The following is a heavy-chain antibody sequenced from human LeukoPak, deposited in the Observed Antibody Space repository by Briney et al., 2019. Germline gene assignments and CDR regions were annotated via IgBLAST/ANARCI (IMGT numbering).Heavy chain of an antibody. D-gene: IGHD3-10*01. J-gene: IGHJ3*02. V-gene: IGHV5-51*01. CDR2: IYPGDSDT. CDR3: ARRGYYGSGHPLNDAFDI. CDR1: GYSFTSYW. Sequence: GESLQISCKGSGYSFTSYWIGWVRQMPGKGLEWMGIIYPGDSDTRYSPSFQGQVTISADKSISTAYLQWSSLKASDTAMYYCARRGYYGSGHPLNDAFDIWGQGTMVTVSS.